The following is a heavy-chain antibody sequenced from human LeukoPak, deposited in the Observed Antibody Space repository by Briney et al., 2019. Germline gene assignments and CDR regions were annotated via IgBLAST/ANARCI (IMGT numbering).Heavy chain of an antibody. CDR1: GGSISSSSYY. CDR3: VEDLYYYYYMDV. CDR2: IYYSGST. V-gene: IGHV4-39*07. J-gene: IGHJ6*03. D-gene: IGHD3-3*01. Sequence: SETLSLTCTVSGGSISSSSYYWGWIRQPPGKGLEWIGSIYYSGSTYYNPSLKSRLTISVDTSKNQFSLKLSSVTAADTAVYYCVEDLYYYYYMDVWGKGTTVTVSS.